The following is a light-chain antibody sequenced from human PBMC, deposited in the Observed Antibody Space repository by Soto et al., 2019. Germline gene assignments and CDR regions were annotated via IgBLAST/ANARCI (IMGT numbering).Light chain of an antibody. V-gene: IGKV1-39*01. Sequence: DIQMTQSPSSLSASVGDRVTITCQSSQSISTSFNWYQQKTGKDPKLLIYAASSLGDGVPSRFSGSGSSTHFTLPISSLQPEDFATYYCQQSYNSPMFTFGQGTKVAIK. CDR2: AAS. CDR1: QSISTS. J-gene: IGKJ2*01. CDR3: QQSYNSPMFT.